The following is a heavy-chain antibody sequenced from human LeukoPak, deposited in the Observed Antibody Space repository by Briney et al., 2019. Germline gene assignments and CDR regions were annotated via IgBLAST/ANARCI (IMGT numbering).Heavy chain of an antibody. CDR2: INPNSGNT. V-gene: IGHV1-8*02. D-gene: IGHD1-26*01. CDR3: AKTSGSYPVDAFDI. CDR1: GYTYTGYY. Sequence: ASVKVSCKASGYTYTGYYMHWVRQAPGQGLEWMGWINPNSGNTGYAQKFQGRVTMTRNTSISTAYMELSSLRSEDTAVYYCAKTSGSYPVDAFDIWGQGTMVIVSS. J-gene: IGHJ3*02.